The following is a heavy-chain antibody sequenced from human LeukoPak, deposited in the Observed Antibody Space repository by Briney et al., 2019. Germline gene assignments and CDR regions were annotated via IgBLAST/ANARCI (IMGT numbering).Heavy chain of an antibody. CDR2: IYYSGST. CDR1: GGSISSYY. D-gene: IGHD6-13*01. CDR3: ARRAAAGKHFDY. V-gene: IGHV4-59*08. J-gene: IGHJ4*02. Sequence: SETLSLTCTVSGGSISSYYWSWIRQPPGKGLEWIGYIYYSGSTNYNPSLKSRVTISVDTSKNQFSLKLSSVTAADTAVYYCARRAAAGKHFDYWGQGTLVTVSS.